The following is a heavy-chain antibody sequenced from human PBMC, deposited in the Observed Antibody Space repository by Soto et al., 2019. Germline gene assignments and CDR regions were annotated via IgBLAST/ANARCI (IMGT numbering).Heavy chain of an antibody. Sequence: ASVKISCKASGYSFGSYGITWVRQAPGQGFEWMGWISAYTGNTNYAQKLQGRVTMTTDTSTSTAYMEMRSLSSDDTAVYFCARTPGSTFSLEVWGKGTTVTVS. D-gene: IGHD3-10*01. V-gene: IGHV1-18*01. CDR1: GYSFGSYG. CDR3: ARTPGSTFSLEV. J-gene: IGHJ6*03. CDR2: ISAYTGNT.